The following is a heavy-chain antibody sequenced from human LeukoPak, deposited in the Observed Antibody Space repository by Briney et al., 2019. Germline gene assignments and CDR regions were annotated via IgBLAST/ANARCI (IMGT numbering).Heavy chain of an antibody. Sequence: GGSLRLSCAASGFTFDDYAMPWVRQAPGKGLEWVSGISWNSGSIGYADSVKGRFTISRDNAKNSLYLQMNSLRAEDTALYYCAKDYYYDSSGSLYGMDVWGQGTTVTVSS. V-gene: IGHV3-9*01. CDR1: GFTFDDYA. CDR2: ISWNSGSI. D-gene: IGHD3-22*01. J-gene: IGHJ6*02. CDR3: AKDYYYDSSGSLYGMDV.